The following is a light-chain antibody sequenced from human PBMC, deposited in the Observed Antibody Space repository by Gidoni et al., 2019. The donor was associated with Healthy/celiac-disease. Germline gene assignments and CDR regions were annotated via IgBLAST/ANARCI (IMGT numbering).Light chain of an antibody. J-gene: IGKJ5*01. CDR1: QGISSY. CDR2: AAS. V-gene: IGKV1-9*01. CDR3: QHLNGYPIS. Sequence: DIQLTHSPSFLSASVGDRFTITCRASQGISSYLAWYQQKPGKAPKLLIYAASTLQSGVPSRFSGSGSGTEFTLTISSLQPEDFATYYCQHLNGYPISFGQGTRLEIQ.